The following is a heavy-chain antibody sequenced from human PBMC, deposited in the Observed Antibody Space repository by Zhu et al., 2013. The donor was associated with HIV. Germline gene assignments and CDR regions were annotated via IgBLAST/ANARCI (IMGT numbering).Heavy chain of an antibody. CDR2: INPNSGGT. CDR1: GNTFTGYY. J-gene: IGHJ4*02. D-gene: IGHD5-12*01. Sequence: QVQLVQSGAEVKKPGASVKVSCKTSGNTFTGYYMHWVRQAPGQGLEWMGWINPNSGGTNYAQKFQGRVTMTRDTSISTAYMELSRLRSDDTAVYYCARETKQDMVATSLFYWGQGTLVTVSS. CDR3: ARETKQDMVATSLFY. V-gene: IGHV1-2*02.